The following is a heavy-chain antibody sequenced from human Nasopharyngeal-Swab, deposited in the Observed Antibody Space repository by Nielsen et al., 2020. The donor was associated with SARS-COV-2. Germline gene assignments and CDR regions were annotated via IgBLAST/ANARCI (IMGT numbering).Heavy chain of an antibody. CDR3: AKDQGSYYDY. V-gene: IGHV3-23*03. CDR1: GFTFSSYA. D-gene: IGHD1-26*01. Sequence: GESLQNSWAASGFTFSSYAMSWVRQAPGKGLEWVSVIYSGGSSTYYADSVKGRFTISRDNSKNTLYLQMNSLRAEDTAVYYCAKDQGSYYDYWGQGTLVTVSS. CDR2: IYSGGSST. J-gene: IGHJ4*02.